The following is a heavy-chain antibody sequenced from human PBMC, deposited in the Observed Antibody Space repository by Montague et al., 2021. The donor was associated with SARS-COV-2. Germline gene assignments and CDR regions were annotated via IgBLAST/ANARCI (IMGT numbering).Heavy chain of an antibody. D-gene: IGHD3-10*01. Sequence: SETLSLTCSVSGGSIGSYYWSWRRQPPGKGLEWIGHIHYSGSNTNSPSSKSRGTISIDTPKNQFSLKLSSVTAADAAVYYCSWSLDPSGTYYLAYWGQGTLVTVSS. J-gene: IGHJ4*02. CDR2: IHYSGSN. V-gene: IGHV4-59*01. CDR3: SWSLDPSGTYYLAY. CDR1: GGSIGSYY.